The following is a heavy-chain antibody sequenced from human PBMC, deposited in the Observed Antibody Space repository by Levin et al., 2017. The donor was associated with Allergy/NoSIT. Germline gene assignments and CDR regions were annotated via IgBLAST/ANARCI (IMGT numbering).Heavy chain of an antibody. J-gene: IGHJ4*02. V-gene: IGHV3-11*01. D-gene: IGHD3-10*01. CDR1: GFTISDYY. CDR2: TSNSGTTI. Sequence: GGSLRLSCAASGFTISDYYMNWIRQSPGKGLEWISYTSNSGTTIYYADSVKGRFTISRDNAKNSLYLQMDSLRADDTAVYYCGRAYGSFDYWGQGTLVTVSS. CDR3: GRAYGSFDY.